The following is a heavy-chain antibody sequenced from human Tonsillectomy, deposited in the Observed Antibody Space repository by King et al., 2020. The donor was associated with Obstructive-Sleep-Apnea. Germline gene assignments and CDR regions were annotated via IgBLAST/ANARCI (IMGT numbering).Heavy chain of an antibody. Sequence: VQLVESGGGVVQPGGSLRLSCAASGITFSHYGMHWVRQAPGKGLEWGTFIRYDVTDKYYADSVKGRFTISRDNSKNTRYLQMNSLRVEDTAIYYCAKPYGIFTGAPGFDYWGQGTLVTVSS. CDR1: GITFSHYG. D-gene: IGHD3-9*01. V-gene: IGHV3-30*02. CDR2: IRYDVTDK. J-gene: IGHJ4*02. CDR3: AKPYGIFTGAPGFDY.